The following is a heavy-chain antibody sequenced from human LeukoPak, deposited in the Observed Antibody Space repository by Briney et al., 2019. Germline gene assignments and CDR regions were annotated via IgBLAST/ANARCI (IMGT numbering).Heavy chain of an antibody. Sequence: PGGSLRLSCAASGFTFSTQWMSWVRQAPGKGLEWVAILNQGGTEKYYVDSVKGRFTISRDNAENSLYLQMNSLTAEDTAVYYCAREHYFYYIDVWGKGTTVTVSS. CDR3: AREHYFYYIDV. V-gene: IGHV3-7*01. J-gene: IGHJ6*03. CDR2: LNQGGTEK. CDR1: GFTFSTQW.